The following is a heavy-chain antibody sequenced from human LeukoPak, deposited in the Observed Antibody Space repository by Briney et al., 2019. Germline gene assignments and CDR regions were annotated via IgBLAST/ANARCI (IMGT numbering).Heavy chain of an antibody. J-gene: IGHJ4*02. CDR3: AKIANSSGRRGEHEV. CDR1: GGTFSSYA. V-gene: IGHV1-69*04. CDR2: IIPILGIA. Sequence: SVKVSCKASGGTFSSYAISGVRQAPGQGLEWMGRIIPILGIANYAQKFQGRVTITADKSTSTAYMELSSLRSEDTAVYYCAKIANSSGRRGEHEVWGQGTLVTVSS. D-gene: IGHD6-19*01.